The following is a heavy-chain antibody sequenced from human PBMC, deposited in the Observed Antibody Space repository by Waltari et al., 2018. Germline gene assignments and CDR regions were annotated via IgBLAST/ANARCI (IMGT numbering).Heavy chain of an antibody. V-gene: IGHV3-7*04. CDR3: TRDFAHDYESSDYGPPFCDH. CDR1: GFDFSRYS. Sequence: EVQLVESGGDLVQPGGSLRLSCAGSGFDFSRYSMSWVRQAPGKGLDGLANRDAEGSEKYYADSGKGRFTISRDNAKQSLFLQVNSLSAEDTALYYCTRDFAHDYESSDYGPPFCDHWGQGTLVTVSS. D-gene: IGHD3-22*01. J-gene: IGHJ4*01. CDR2: RDAEGSEK.